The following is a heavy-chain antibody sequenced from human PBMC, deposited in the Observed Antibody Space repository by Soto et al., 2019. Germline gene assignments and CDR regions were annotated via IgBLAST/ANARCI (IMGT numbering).Heavy chain of an antibody. J-gene: IGHJ6*02. CDR3: ARGGSSSWPYYYGMDV. D-gene: IGHD6-13*01. V-gene: IGHV1-46*01. Sequence: ASVKVSCKASGYTFTSYYMHWVRQAPGQGLEWMGTINPSGGSTSYVQKFQGRVTMTRDTSTSTVYMELSGLRSEDTAVYYCARGGSSSWPYYYGMDVWGQGTTVTVSS. CDR2: INPSGGST. CDR1: GYTFTSYY.